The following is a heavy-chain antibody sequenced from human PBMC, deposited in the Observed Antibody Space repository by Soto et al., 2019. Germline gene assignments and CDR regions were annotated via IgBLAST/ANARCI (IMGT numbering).Heavy chain of an antibody. D-gene: IGHD3-3*01. Sequence: PSETLYLTCAVYGGSFSGYYWSWIRQPPGKGLEWIGEINHSGSTNYNPSLKSRVTISVDTSKNQFSLKLSSVTAADTAVYYCARGHDFWSGYYRQDYYYYMDVWGKGTTVTVSS. CDR1: GGSFSGYY. J-gene: IGHJ6*03. V-gene: IGHV4-34*01. CDR3: ARGHDFWSGYYRQDYYYYMDV. CDR2: INHSGST.